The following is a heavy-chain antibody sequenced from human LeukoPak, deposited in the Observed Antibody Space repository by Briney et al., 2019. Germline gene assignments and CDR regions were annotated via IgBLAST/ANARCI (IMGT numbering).Heavy chain of an antibody. CDR3: ARGEYSSGWYYFDY. CDR1: GFTFSSYT. D-gene: IGHD6-19*01. Sequence: GGSLGLSCAASGFTFSSYTMQWVRQAPGKGLEWVAFISSDGSNKYYADSVKGRFTISRDNSKNTLYVQMNSLRAEDTAVYYCARGEYSSGWYYFDYWGQGTLVTVSS. CDR2: ISSDGSNK. J-gene: IGHJ4*02. V-gene: IGHV3-30-3*01.